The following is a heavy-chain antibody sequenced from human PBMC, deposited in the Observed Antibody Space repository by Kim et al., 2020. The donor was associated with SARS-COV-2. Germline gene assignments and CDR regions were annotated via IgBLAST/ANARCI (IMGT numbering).Heavy chain of an antibody. J-gene: IGHJ4*02. CDR2: ISYDGSNK. CDR1: GFTFSSYA. CDR3: ARDLYDIVVVPAARINAVGWVAAAGTTDY. V-gene: IGHV3-30*04. D-gene: IGHD2-2*01. Sequence: GGSLRLSCAASGFTFSSYAMHWVRQAPGKGLEWVAVISYDGSNKYYADSVKGRFTISRDNSKNTLYLQMNSLRAEDTAVYYCARDLYDIVVVPAARINAVGWVAAAGTTDYWGQGTLVTVSS.